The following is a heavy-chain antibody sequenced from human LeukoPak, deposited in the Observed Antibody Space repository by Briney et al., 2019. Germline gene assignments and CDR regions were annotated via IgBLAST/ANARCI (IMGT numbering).Heavy chain of an antibody. CDR1: GFTFSSYP. J-gene: IGHJ4*02. D-gene: IGHD4-23*01. V-gene: IGHV3-30-3*01. CDR3: ARELLYGGHGEFYFDC. CDR2: LSYEGSDT. Sequence: PGGSLRLSCAASGFTFSSYPMHWVRQALGKGPEWVAGLSYEGSDTYYADSVKGRFIISRDNSKNTMSLQLNRLRAEDTAVYYCARELLYGGHGEFYFDCWGQGTLVTASS.